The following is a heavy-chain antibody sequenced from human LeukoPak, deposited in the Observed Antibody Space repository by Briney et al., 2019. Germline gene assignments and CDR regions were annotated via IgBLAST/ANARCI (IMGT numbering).Heavy chain of an antibody. V-gene: IGHV3-48*01. J-gene: IGHJ4*02. Sequence: GGSLRLSCAASGFTFSTYSMNWVRQAPGKGLEWVSYISSSSSTIYYADSVEGRFTISRDNAKNSLYLQMNSLRAEDTAVYYCARGSTYYDSSGQVPFDYWGQGTLVTVSS. CDR2: ISSSSSTI. CDR1: GFTFSTYS. CDR3: ARGSTYYDSSGQVPFDY. D-gene: IGHD3-22*01.